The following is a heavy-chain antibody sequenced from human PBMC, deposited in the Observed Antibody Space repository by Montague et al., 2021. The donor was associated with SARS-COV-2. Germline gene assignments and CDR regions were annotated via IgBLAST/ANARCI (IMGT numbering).Heavy chain of an antibody. V-gene: IGHV3-23*01. CDR3: AKGVDASGSYRSTLGY. J-gene: IGHJ4*02. CDR2: ISYTSGST. D-gene: IGHD3-10*01. Sequence: SLRLSCAASGFSFRSYAMHWVRQAPGKGLEWVSGISYTSGSTYYADSVKGRFTISRDNSKNTVYLQMNSLRAEDTAVYYCAKGVDASGSYRSTLGYWGQGTLVTVSS. CDR1: GFSFRSYA.